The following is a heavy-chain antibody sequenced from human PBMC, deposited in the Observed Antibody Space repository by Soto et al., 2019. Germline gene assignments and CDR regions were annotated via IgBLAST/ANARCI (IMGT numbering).Heavy chain of an antibody. D-gene: IGHD3-16*01. J-gene: IGHJ5*02. Sequence: EVPLLESGGDLVHPGGSLSLSCAASGFTFTSYAMTWVRQAPEKGLEWVSSISASGGTTYDTDSVKGRFTISRDNSKNTLFLQMNSLRAEDTAVYYCAKAWGWFDPWGQGTLVTVSS. CDR2: ISASGGTT. CDR3: AKAWGWFDP. CDR1: GFTFTSYA. V-gene: IGHV3-23*01.